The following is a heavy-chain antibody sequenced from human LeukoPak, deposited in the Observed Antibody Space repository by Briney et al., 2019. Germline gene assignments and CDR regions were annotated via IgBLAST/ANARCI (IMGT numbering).Heavy chain of an antibody. CDR3: AGAAAGTVRSWFDP. V-gene: IGHV6-1*01. J-gene: IGHJ5*02. CDR1: GDSVSSNSAA. Sequence: SQTLSLTCAISGDSVSSNSAAWNWIRQSPSRGLEWLGRTYYRSKWYTDYAVSVKSRITIYPDTSKNQFSLQLNSVTPEDTAVYFCAGAAAGTVRSWFDPWGQGTLVTVSS. CDR2: TYYRSKWYT. D-gene: IGHD6-13*01.